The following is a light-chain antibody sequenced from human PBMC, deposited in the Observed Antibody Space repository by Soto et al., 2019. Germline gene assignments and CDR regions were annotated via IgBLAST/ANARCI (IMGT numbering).Light chain of an antibody. CDR3: QQYNNWPVT. V-gene: IGKV3-15*01. Sequence: EIVMTQSPATLSVSPGERATLPCRASQSVSSNLAWYQQKPGQAPRILIYGASTRATGIPARFSGSGSGTEFTLTFSSLQSEDFAVYYCQQYNNWPVTFGGGTKVEIK. CDR2: GAS. CDR1: QSVSSN. J-gene: IGKJ4*01.